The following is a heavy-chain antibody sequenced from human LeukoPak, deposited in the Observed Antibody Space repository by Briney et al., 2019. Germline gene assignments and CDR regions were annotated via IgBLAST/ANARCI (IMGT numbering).Heavy chain of an antibody. CDR2: FDPEDGET. J-gene: IGHJ6*03. D-gene: IGHD4-11*01. CDR3: ATVNSSSTVTTLDYYYYYMDV. V-gene: IGHV1-24*01. CDR1: GYTLTEVS. Sequence: ASVSVSSKVSGYTLTEVSKHWVRQAPGKGGERRGGFDPEDGETIYAQKFRGRVTITEDRATETAYIERSRLRYGDRAVYYCATVNSSSTVTTLDYYYYYMDVWGKGTPVTVSS.